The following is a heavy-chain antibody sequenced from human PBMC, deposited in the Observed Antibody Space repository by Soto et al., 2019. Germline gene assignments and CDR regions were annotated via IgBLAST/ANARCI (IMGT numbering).Heavy chain of an antibody. CDR1: GGSISSGDYY. V-gene: IGHV4-30-4*01. D-gene: IGHD5-18*01. CDR2: IYYSGST. Sequence: SSETLSLTCTVSGGSISSGDYYWSWIRQPPGKGLEWIGYIYYSGSTYYNPSLKSRVTISVDTSKNQFSLKLSSVTAADTAVYYCARDRIQLWFNYHGMDVWGQGTTVTVS. J-gene: IGHJ6*02. CDR3: ARDRIQLWFNYHGMDV.